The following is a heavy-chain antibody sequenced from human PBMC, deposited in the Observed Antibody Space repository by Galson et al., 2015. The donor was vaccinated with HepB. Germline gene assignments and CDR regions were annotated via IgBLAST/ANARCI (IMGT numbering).Heavy chain of an antibody. Sequence: SLRLSCAASGFTFSSYAMSWVRQAPGKGLEWVSAISGSGGSTYYADSVKGRFTISRDNSKNTLYLQMNSLRAEDTAVYYCAKALSGAWVAATRIYFQHWGQGTLVAVSS. CDR2: ISGSGGST. V-gene: IGHV3-23*01. J-gene: IGHJ1*01. D-gene: IGHD2-15*01. CDR3: AKALSGAWVAATRIYFQH. CDR1: GFTFSSYA.